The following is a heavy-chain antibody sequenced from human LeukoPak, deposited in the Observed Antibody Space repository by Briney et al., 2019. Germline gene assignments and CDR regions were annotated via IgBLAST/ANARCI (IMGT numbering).Heavy chain of an antibody. CDR1: GFTLDQHA. CDR3: AKPTSDY. Sequence: GGSLRLSCAVSGFTLDQHALSWVRQAPGKGLEWVSAISGSGGSTYYADSVKGRFTISRDNSKNTLYLQMNSLRAEDTAVYYCAKPTSDYWGQGTLVTVSS. J-gene: IGHJ4*02. V-gene: IGHV3-23*01. CDR2: ISGSGGST.